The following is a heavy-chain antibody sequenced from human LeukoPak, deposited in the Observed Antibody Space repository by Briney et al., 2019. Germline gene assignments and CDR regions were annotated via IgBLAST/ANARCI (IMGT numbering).Heavy chain of an antibody. CDR2: IFYTGNT. Sequence: SETLSLTCTVSDGSISSSNYYWAWIRQPPGKGLEWIANIFYTGNTYYNPSLKSRVTISVDTSKNQFSLKLSSVTAADTAVYYCARHIVVVPAAMSSSWFDPWGQGTLVTVSS. V-gene: IGHV4-39*01. J-gene: IGHJ5*02. CDR1: DGSISSSNYY. D-gene: IGHD2-2*01. CDR3: ARHIVVVPAAMSSSWFDP.